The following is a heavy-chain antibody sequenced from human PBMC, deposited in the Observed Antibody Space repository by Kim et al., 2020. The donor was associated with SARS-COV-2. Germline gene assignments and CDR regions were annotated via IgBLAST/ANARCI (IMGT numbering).Heavy chain of an antibody. D-gene: IGHD1-26*01. V-gene: IGHV3-23*01. J-gene: IGHJ4*02. CDR2: ST. CDR3: ASLTVGDFDY. Sequence: STYCADSVKGRFTISRENSKNTLYLQMNSLRAEDTAVYYCASLTVGDFDYWGQGTLVTVSS.